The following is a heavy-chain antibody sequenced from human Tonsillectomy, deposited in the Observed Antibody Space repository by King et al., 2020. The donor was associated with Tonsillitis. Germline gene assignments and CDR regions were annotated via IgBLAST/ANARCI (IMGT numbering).Heavy chain of an antibody. Sequence: VQLQESGPGLVKPSETLSLTCTVSGASISTHYWSWIRQSPGKGLEWIGYISYSGSTNYKPSLRSRVTISVDTSKNQFSLNLSSMTAADTAVYYCARAPSIYDSDGYSSAHFNYWGQGTLVTVSS. CDR3: ARAPSIYDSDGYSSAHFNY. D-gene: IGHD3-22*01. CDR1: GASISTHY. V-gene: IGHV4-59*11. J-gene: IGHJ4*02. CDR2: ISYSGST.